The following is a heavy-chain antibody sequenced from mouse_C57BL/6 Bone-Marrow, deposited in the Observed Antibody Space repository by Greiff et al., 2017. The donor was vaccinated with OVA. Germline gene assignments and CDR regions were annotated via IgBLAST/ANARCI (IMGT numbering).Heavy chain of an antibody. V-gene: IGHV3-6*01. D-gene: IGHD2-4*01. CDR1: GYSITSGYY. Sequence: DVKLEESGPGLVKPSQSLSLTCSVTGYSITSGYYWNWIRQFPGNKLEWMGYISYDGSNNYNPSLKNRISITRDTSKNQFFLKLNSVTTEDTATYYCARGGNYDYGGDAMDYWGQGTSVTVSS. CDR2: ISYDGSN. J-gene: IGHJ4*01. CDR3: ARGGNYDYGGDAMDY.